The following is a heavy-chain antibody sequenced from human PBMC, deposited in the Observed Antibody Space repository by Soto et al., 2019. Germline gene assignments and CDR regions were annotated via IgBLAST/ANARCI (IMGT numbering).Heavy chain of an antibody. D-gene: IGHD4-17*01. CDR1: GFTFSSDA. V-gene: IGHV3-23*01. J-gene: IGHJ6*03. Sequence: EVQLLESGGGLVQPGGSLRLSCAASGFTFSSDAMSWVRQAPGKGLEWVSAISGSGGSTYDADSVKGRFTISRDNSKNTLYLQMNSLRAEDTAVYYCAKLDTVTTAHYYYYMDVWGKGATVTVSS. CDR3: AKLDTVTTAHYYYYMDV. CDR2: ISGSGGST.